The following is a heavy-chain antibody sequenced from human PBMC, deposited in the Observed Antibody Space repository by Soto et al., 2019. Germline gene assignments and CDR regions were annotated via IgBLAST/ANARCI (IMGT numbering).Heavy chain of an antibody. CDR3: ARPRGFRFYVADVFDI. D-gene: IGHD3-3*01. V-gene: IGHV4-39*02. J-gene: IGHJ3*02. CDR2: IYDSGTT. Sequence: SETLSLTCIVSGGSISNSGFYWGWIRQPPGKGLEWIGSIYDSGTTYYNPSLESRVTVSVDTSKNHFSLRLTSVTAADTAVYYCARPRGFRFYVADVFDIWGQGAMVTVSS. CDR1: GGSISNSGFY.